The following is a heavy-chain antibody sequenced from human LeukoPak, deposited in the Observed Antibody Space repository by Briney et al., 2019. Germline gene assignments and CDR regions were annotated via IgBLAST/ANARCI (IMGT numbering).Heavy chain of an antibody. D-gene: IGHD3-3*01. CDR3: ARARHEDAPIFGVVIYSNWFDP. CDR1: GGSISSSSYY. CDR2: IYYSGST. J-gene: IGHJ5*02. V-gene: IGHV4-39*07. Sequence: SETLSLTCTVSGGSISSSSYYWGWIRQPPGKGLEWIGSIYYSGSTYYNPSLKSRVTISVDTSKNQFSLKLSSVTAADTAVYYCARARHEDAPIFGVVIYSNWFDPWGQGTLVTVSS.